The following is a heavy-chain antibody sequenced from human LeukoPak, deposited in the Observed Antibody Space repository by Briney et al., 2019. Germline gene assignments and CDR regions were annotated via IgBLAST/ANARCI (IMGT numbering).Heavy chain of an antibody. D-gene: IGHD6-13*01. Sequence: SETLSLTCAVYGGSFSGYYWSWIRQPPGKGLEWIGEINHSGSTNYNPSLKSRVTISVDTSKNQFSLKLSSVTAADTAVYYCVRGRQQIPCSWGQGTLVTVSS. CDR2: INHSGST. CDR1: GGSFSGYY. V-gene: IGHV4-34*01. J-gene: IGHJ5*02. CDR3: VRGRQQIPCS.